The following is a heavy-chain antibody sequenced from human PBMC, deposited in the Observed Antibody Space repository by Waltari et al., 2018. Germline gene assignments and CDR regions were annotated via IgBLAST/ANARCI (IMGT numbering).Heavy chain of an antibody. CDR1: GYTFTSYA. V-gene: IGHV1-3*01. D-gene: IGHD2-2*01. Sequence: QVQLVQSGAEVKKPGASVKVSCKASGYTFTSYAMNWVRQTPGQRLEWMGWINAGNGNTKYAQKFQGRVTITRDTSASTAYMELSSLRSEDTAVYYCARGLGSMVVPSGAFDIWGQGTMVTVSS. CDR3: ARGLGSMVVPSGAFDI. J-gene: IGHJ3*02. CDR2: INAGNGNT.